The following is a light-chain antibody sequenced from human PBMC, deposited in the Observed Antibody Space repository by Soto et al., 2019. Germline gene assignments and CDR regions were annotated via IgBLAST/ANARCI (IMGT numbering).Light chain of an antibody. CDR3: QQYEILVT. CDR1: QDIGYY. Sequence: DIQLTQSPSSLSASIGDRVSITCQASQDIGYYLNWYQAKPGSAPKLLIYDASKLETGVPSRFSRSKSGIDFTLIISSLQPEDITTYYCQQYEILVTFGKGTRGEI. CDR2: DAS. J-gene: IGKJ1*01. V-gene: IGKV1-33*01.